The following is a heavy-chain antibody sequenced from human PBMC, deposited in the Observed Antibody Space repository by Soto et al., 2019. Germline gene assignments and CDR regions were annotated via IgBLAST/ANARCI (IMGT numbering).Heavy chain of an antibody. CDR3: TKDTLDDYKNADFDY. J-gene: IGHJ4*02. Sequence: PGGSLRLSCAASGFTFDDYAMLWVRQAPGKGLEWASGIRENSESIGYADSVKGRITNYRDNTKNSLNLQKNSLRAEDTALYYCTKDTLDDYKNADFDYWGQGTLVTVSS. V-gene: IGHV3-9*01. CDR2: IRENSESI. CDR1: GFTFDDYA. D-gene: IGHD4-4*01.